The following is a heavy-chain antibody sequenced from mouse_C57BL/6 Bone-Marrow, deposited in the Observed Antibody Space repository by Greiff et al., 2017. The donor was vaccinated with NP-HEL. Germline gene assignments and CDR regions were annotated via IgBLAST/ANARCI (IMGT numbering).Heavy chain of an antibody. Sequence: EVMLVESVAELVRPGASVKLSCTASGFNIKNTYMHWVKQRPEQGLEWIGRIDPANGNTKYAPKFQGKATITADTSSNTAYLQLSSLTSEDTAIYYCAHYYGSSYTWFAYWGQGTLVTVSA. J-gene: IGHJ3*01. CDR3: AHYYGSSYTWFAY. CDR2: IDPANGNT. V-gene: IGHV14-3*01. CDR1: GFNIKNTY. D-gene: IGHD1-1*01.